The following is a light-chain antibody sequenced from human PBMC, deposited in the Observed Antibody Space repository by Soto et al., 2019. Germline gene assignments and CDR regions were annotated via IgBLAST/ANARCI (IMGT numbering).Light chain of an antibody. J-gene: IGKJ2*01. Sequence: DIQMTQSPSSLSASVGDRVTITCRASQSISSYLNWYQQKPGKAPKLLIYAASSLQSGVPSRFSGSGAGTDFTLNICSLQPEDFATYYCQQSYSPLMYTFGQGTKLEIK. CDR2: AAS. V-gene: IGKV1-39*01. CDR3: QQSYSPLMYT. CDR1: QSISSY.